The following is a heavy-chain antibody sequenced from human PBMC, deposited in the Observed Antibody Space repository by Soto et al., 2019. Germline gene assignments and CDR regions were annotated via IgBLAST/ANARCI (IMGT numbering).Heavy chain of an antibody. Sequence: ASVKVSCKASGFTFTSSAMQWVRQARGQRLEWIGWIVVGSGNTNYAQKFQERVTITRDMSTSTAYMELSSLRSEDTAVYYCAADQGVLRFLDTTDYYYYYMDVWGKGTTVTVSS. D-gene: IGHD3-3*01. J-gene: IGHJ6*03. CDR1: GFTFTSSA. CDR2: IVVGSGNT. V-gene: IGHV1-58*02. CDR3: AADQGVLRFLDTTDYYYYYMDV.